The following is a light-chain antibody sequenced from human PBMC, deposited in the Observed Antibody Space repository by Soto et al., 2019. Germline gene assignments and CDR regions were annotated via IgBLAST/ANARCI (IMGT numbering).Light chain of an antibody. J-gene: IGKJ1*01. CDR2: GAS. CDR3: QQYINLWT. CDR1: QSVRSN. Sequence: EILITQAPATLSVSPGDRATLPCRASQSVRSNFACYKQKPGQSPRLLIYGASTRATGVPARLSGSGSGTEFTLTISSLKSEDFAVYYCQQYINLWTFGQGTKVDI. V-gene: IGKV3-15*01.